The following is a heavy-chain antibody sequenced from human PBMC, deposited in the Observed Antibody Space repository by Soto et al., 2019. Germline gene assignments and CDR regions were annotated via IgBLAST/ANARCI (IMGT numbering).Heavy chain of an antibody. Sequence: QVQLVESGGGVVQPGRSLRLSCAASGFTFSSYGMHWVRQAPGKGLEWVAVISYDGSNKYYADSVKGRFTISRDNSKNTLYLKMNRLGAEDAAVYYCEKEVVGGATGVVGYYYYYGMDVWGQGTTVTVSS. CDR1: GFTFSSYG. J-gene: IGHJ6*02. CDR3: EKEVVGGATGVVGYYYYYGMDV. V-gene: IGHV3-30*18. D-gene: IGHD2-8*02. CDR2: ISYDGSNK.